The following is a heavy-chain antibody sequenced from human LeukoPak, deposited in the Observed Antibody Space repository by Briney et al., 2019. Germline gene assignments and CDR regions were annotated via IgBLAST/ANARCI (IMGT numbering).Heavy chain of an antibody. D-gene: IGHD2/OR15-2a*01. V-gene: IGHV3-53*01. Sequence: GGSLRLFCAASEFSVGSNYMTWVRQAPGKGLEWVSFIYSGGNTHYSDSVKGRFTISRDNSKNTLYLQMNSLRAEDTAVYYCARRAGEYSHPYDYWGQGTLVTVSS. CDR3: ARRAGEYSHPYDY. CDR2: IYSGGNT. J-gene: IGHJ4*02. CDR1: EFSVGSNY.